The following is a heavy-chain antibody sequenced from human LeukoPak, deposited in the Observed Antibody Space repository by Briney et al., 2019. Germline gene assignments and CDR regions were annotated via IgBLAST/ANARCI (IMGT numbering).Heavy chain of an antibody. J-gene: IGHJ4*02. Sequence: GGSLRLSCAAPGFTFSNAWMSGVRQVPGKGLDWVGRIKSKTDGGTTDYAAPVKGRFTISRDDSKNTLYLQMNSLKTEDTAVYYCTGAPTTVVTKSDYWGQGTLVTVSS. D-gene: IGHD4-23*01. CDR2: IKSKTDGGTT. V-gene: IGHV3-15*01. CDR3: TGAPTTVVTKSDY. CDR1: GFTFSNAW.